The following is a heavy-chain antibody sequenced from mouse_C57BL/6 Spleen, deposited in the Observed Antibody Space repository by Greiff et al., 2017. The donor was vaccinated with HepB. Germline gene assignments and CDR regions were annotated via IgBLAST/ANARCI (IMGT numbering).Heavy chain of an antibody. V-gene: IGHV1-59*01. CDR3: ARERLRRFAY. J-gene: IGHJ3*01. CDR1: GYTFTSYW. D-gene: IGHD3-2*02. Sequence: VQLQQPGAELVRPGTSVKLSCKASGYTFTSYWMHWVKQRPGQGLEWIGVIDPSDSYTNYNQKFKGKATLTVDTSSSTAYMQLSSLTSEDSAVYYCARERLRRFAYWGQGTLVTVSA. CDR2: IDPSDSYT.